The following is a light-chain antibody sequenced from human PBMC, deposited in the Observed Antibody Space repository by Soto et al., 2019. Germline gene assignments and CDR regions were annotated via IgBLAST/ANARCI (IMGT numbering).Light chain of an antibody. J-gene: IGKJ1*01. CDR1: QSISSW. V-gene: IGKV1-5*01. Sequence: DDQMSHSPSTLSASKRDGVTITCRASQSISSWLAWYQQKPGKAPKLLIYDASSLESGVPSRFSGSGSGTEFTLTISSLQPDDFATYYCQQYNSYAWTFGQGTKVDIK. CDR2: DAS. CDR3: QQYNSYAWT.